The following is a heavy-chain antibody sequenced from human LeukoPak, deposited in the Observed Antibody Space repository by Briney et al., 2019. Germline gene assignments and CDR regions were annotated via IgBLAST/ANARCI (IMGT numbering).Heavy chain of an antibody. V-gene: IGHV4-59*01. CDR1: GGSISSYY. J-gene: IGHJ4*02. D-gene: IGHD1-26*01. Sequence: SETLSLTCTVSGGSISSYYWSWIRQPPGKGLEWIGNIYYSGSTNYNPSLKSRVTISVDTSKKQFYLKLSSVTAADTAVYYCARRSYGEGWPFDYWGQGTLVTVSS. CDR2: IYYSGST. CDR3: ARRSYGEGWPFDY.